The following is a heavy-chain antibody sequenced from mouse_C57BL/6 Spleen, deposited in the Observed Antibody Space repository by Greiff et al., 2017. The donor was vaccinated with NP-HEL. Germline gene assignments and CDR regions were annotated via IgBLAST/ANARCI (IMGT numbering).Heavy chain of an antibody. V-gene: IGHV1-64*01. Sequence: QVQLQQPGAELVKPGASVKLSCKASGYTFTSYWMHWVKQRPGQGLEWIGMINPNSGSTNYNEKFKSKAPLTVDKSSSTAYMQLSSLTSEDSAVYYCARENYYYGSSHYFDYWGQGTTLTVSS. J-gene: IGHJ2*01. CDR3: ARENYYYGSSHYFDY. CDR1: GYTFTSYW. D-gene: IGHD1-1*01. CDR2: INPNSGST.